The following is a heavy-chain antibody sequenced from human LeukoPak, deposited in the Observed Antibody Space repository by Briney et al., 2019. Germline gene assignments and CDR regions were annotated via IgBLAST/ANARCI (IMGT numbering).Heavy chain of an antibody. Sequence: GSLRLSCAASGFTFSSHGMNWVRQTPGKGLEWIGYVYDIGSTKYNPSLKSRVTISVDTSKNQFSLRLSSVTAADTAVYYCARGGVLKSVDYWGQGTLVAVSS. CDR2: VYDIGST. V-gene: IGHV4-59*11. CDR3: ARGGVLKSVDY. J-gene: IGHJ4*02. CDR1: GFTFSSHG. D-gene: IGHD3-16*01.